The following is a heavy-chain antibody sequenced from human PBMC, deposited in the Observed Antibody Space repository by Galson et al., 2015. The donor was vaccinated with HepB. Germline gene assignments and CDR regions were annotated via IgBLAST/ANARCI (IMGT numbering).Heavy chain of an antibody. V-gene: IGHV4-34*01. CDR3: ARGRRGIVVVPAAIQLVY. CDR2: INHSGST. J-gene: IGHJ4*02. Sequence: SEPLSLTCAVYGGSFSGYYWSWIRQPPGKGLEWIGEINHSGSTNYNPSLKSRVTISVDTSKNQFSLKLSSVTAAGTAVYYCARGRRGIVVVPAAIQLVYWGQGTLVTVSS. D-gene: IGHD2-2*01. CDR1: GGSFSGYY.